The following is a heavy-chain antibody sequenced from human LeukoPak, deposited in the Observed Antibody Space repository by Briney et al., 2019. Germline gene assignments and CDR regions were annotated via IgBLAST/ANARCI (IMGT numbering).Heavy chain of an antibody. J-gene: IGHJ5*02. CDR2: IYCVEST. V-gene: IGHV4-59*08. Sequence: SETLSLTCTVSGGSISSYHWSWIRPPPGKGLECIGYIYCVESTNYNPSLKSRVTISVDTSKNQYSLKLSSVTAADTAVYYCSRGTQFRNWFDPWGQGTLVTVSA. D-gene: IGHD1-14*01. CDR1: GGSISSYH. CDR3: SRGTQFRNWFDP.